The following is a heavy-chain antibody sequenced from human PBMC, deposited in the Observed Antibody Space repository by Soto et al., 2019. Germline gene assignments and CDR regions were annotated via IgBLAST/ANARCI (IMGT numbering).Heavy chain of an antibody. D-gene: IGHD2-2*01. CDR2: IYHRVYT. J-gene: IGHJ5*02. Sequence: SETLSLTGGVSVYSISTGYYWACIRQPPGKDLEWIGSIYHRVYTYYNSSLKSRVTISVDTSKNQFSLKLSSVTAADTAVYYCARGACSSTSCYGGFDAWGQGALVTVSS. CDR3: ARGACSSTSCYGGFDA. CDR1: VYSISTGYY. V-gene: IGHV4-38-2*01.